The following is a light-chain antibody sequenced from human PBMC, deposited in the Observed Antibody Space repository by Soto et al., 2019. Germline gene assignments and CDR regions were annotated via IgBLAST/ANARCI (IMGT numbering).Light chain of an antibody. Sequence: QSVLTQPPSVSAAPGQTVTISCSGSSSNIGNNYVSWYQQLPGTAPKLLIYDNNKRPSGIPDRFSGSKSGTSATLCITGLQTGDEADYYCGTWDSSLSAYVFGTGTKLTVL. CDR3: GTWDSSLSAYV. CDR2: DNN. V-gene: IGLV1-51*01. J-gene: IGLJ1*01. CDR1: SSNIGNNY.